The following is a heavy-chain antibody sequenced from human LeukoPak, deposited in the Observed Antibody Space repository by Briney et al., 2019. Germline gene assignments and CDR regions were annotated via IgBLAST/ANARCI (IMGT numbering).Heavy chain of an antibody. CDR2: MQNDGSNK. J-gene: IGHJ4*02. Sequence: PGGSLRLSCAASGFTFSNYWMSWVRQAPGKGLEWVAYMQNDGSNKQYADSGKGRFSISRDNSKNTLYLQMNSLRAEDTAEYYCAKGRYYDILTGYCDYWGQGTLVTVSS. D-gene: IGHD3-9*01. CDR1: GFTFSNYW. V-gene: IGHV3-30*02. CDR3: AKGRYYDILTGYCDY.